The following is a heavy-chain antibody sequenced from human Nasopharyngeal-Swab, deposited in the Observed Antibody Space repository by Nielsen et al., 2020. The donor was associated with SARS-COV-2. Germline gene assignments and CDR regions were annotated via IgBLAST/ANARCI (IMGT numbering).Heavy chain of an antibody. J-gene: IGHJ6*02. Sequence: WVRQAPGQGLEWMGWINTNTGHPTYAQGFTGRFVFSLDTSVSTAYPQISSLKAEDTAVYNCARAGRGSSSWYVMDYYYGMDVWGQGTTVTVSS. V-gene: IGHV7-4-1*02. CDR3: ARAGRGSSSWYVMDYYYGMDV. D-gene: IGHD6-13*01. CDR2: INTNTGHP.